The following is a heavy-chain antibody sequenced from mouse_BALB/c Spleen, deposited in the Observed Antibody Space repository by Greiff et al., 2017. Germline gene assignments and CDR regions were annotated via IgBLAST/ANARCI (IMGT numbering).Heavy chain of an antibody. Sequence: EVQRVESGGDLVKPGGSLKLSCAASGFTFSSYGMSWVRQTPDKRLEWVATISSGGSYTYYPDSVKGRFTISRDNAKNTLYLQMSSLKSEDTAMYYCARQRGLYDGYPWFAYWGQGTLVTVSA. V-gene: IGHV5-6*01. J-gene: IGHJ3*01. CDR3: ARQRGLYDGYPWFAY. CDR2: ISSGGSYT. CDR1: GFTFSSYG. D-gene: IGHD2-3*01.